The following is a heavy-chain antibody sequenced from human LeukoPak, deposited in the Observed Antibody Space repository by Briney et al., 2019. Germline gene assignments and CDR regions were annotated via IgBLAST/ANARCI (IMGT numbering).Heavy chain of an antibody. CDR1: GYIFTTYY. CDR3: ASGESVAARPGFPDD. J-gene: IGHJ4*02. D-gene: IGHD6-6*01. CDR2: INPSDGGGA. V-gene: IGHV1-46*01. Sequence: GASVKVSCKASGYIFTTYYMHWVRQAPGQGLEWMAIINPSDGGGAIYAQKFQGRVTLTRDMSTGTVYLELSSLRSEDTALYYCASGESVAARPGFPDDWGQGTLVTVSS.